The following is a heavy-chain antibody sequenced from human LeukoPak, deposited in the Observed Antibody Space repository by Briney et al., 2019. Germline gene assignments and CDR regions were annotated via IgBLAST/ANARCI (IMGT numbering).Heavy chain of an antibody. V-gene: IGHV3-30-3*02. D-gene: IGHD3-3*01. J-gene: IGHJ4*02. CDR1: GFTFSSYA. CDR3: AMRSPSSATLPLRFLEWVFDY. CDR2: ISYDGSNK. Sequence: GGSLRLSCAASGFTFSSYAMHWVRQAPGKGLEWVAVISYDGSNKYYADSVKGRFTISRDNSKNTLYLQMNSLRAEDTAVYYCAMRSPSSATLPLRFLEWVFDYWGQGTLVTVSS.